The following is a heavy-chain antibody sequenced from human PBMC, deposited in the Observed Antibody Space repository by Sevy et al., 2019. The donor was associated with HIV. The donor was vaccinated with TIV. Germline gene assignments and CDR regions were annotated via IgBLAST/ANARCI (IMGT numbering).Heavy chain of an antibody. J-gene: IGHJ6*02. CDR3: ARHSAIVLEPAASGGMDV. V-gene: IGHV5-51*01. Sequence: GESLKISCKGSGISFSAYWIAWVRQMPGKGLEWMGIIYPADSDTRYSPSFQGQVIISADKSISTAYLQWSSLKASDTAMYYCARHSAIVLEPAASGGMDVWGQGTTVTVSS. CDR1: GISFSAYW. CDR2: IYPADSDT. D-gene: IGHD2-2*01.